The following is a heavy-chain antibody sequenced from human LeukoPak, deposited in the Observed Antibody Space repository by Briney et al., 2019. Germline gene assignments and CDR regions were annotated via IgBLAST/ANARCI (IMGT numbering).Heavy chain of an antibody. CDR3: ARGPKKAARFDY. CDR1: GGSFSGYY. J-gene: IGHJ4*02. V-gene: IGHV4-34*01. CDR2: INNSGST. D-gene: IGHD6-13*01. Sequence: SETLSLTCAVYGGSFSGYYWSWIRQPPGKGLEWIGEINNSGSTNYNPSLKSRVTISVETSKNQFSLKLSSVTAADTAVYYCARGPKKAARFDYWGQGTLVTVSS.